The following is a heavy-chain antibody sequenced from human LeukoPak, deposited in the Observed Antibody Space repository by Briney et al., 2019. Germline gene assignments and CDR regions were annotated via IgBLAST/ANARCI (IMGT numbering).Heavy chain of an antibody. CDR3: ARDNRMVRGVIISPLGY. V-gene: IGHV1-69*04. D-gene: IGHD3-10*01. CDR2: IIPIFGIA. CDR1: GGTFSSYT. J-gene: IGHJ4*02. Sequence: SVKVSCKASGGTFSSYTISWVRQAPGQGLEWMGRIIPIFGIANYAQKFQGRVTITADKSASTAYMELSSLRSEDTAVYYCARDNRMVRGVIISPLGYWGQGTLVTVSS.